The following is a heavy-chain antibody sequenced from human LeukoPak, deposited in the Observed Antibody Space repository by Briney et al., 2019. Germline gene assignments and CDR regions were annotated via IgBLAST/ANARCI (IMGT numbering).Heavy chain of an antibody. CDR3: AKTTTYYDFWSGYSTDYFDY. V-gene: IGHV3-30*18. CDR1: GFTFSSYG. Sequence: GRSLRLSCAASGFTFSSYGMHWVRQAPGKGLEWVAVISYDGSNKYYADSVKGRFTTSRDNSKNTLYLQMNSLRAEDTAVYYCAKTTTYYDFWSGYSTDYFDYWGQGTLVTVSS. D-gene: IGHD3-3*01. J-gene: IGHJ4*02. CDR2: ISYDGSNK.